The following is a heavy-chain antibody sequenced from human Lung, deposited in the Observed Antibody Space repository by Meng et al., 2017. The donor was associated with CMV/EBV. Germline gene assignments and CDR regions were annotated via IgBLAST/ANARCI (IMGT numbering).Heavy chain of an antibody. CDR2: IYSSGSGRT. CDR3: VRAPSYDILTAYPMAFDY. Sequence: GGSXRLXCAASGFTVSRNYMNWVRQTPGKGLEWVSVIYSSGSGRTKYADSVKGRFAISRDNSKNTVFLQMNSLRADDTAVYYCVRAPSYDILTAYPMAFDYGXQGTXVTVDS. D-gene: IGHD3-9*01. CDR1: GFTVSRNY. V-gene: IGHV3-53*01. J-gene: IGHJ4*02.